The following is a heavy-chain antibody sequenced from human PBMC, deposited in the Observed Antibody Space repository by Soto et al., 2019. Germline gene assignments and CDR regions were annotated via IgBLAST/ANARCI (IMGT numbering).Heavy chain of an antibody. D-gene: IGHD3-10*01. CDR3: AKDSSQLWFGELLSSPNWFDP. Sequence: GGSLRLSCAASGFTFSSYAMSWVRQAPGKGLEWVSAISGSGGSTYYADSVKGRFTISRDNSKNTLYLQMNSLRAEDTAVYYCAKDSSQLWFGELLSSPNWFDPWGQGTLVTVSS. V-gene: IGHV3-23*01. CDR2: ISGSGGST. CDR1: GFTFSSYA. J-gene: IGHJ5*02.